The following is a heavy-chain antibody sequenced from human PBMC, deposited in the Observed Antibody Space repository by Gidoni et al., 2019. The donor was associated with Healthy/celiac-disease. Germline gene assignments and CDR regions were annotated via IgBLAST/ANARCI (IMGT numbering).Heavy chain of an antibody. V-gene: IGHV4-39*01. D-gene: IGHD6-13*01. Sequence: QLQLQESGPGLVKPSETLSLTCTVSGGSISSSSYYWGWIRQPPGKGLEWIGSIYYSGSTYYNPSLKNRVTISVDTSKNQFSLKLSSVTAADTAVYYCARARGYSSSGRWFDYWGQGTLVTVSS. CDR2: IYYSGST. J-gene: IGHJ4*02. CDR3: ARARGYSSSGRWFDY. CDR1: GGSISSSSYY.